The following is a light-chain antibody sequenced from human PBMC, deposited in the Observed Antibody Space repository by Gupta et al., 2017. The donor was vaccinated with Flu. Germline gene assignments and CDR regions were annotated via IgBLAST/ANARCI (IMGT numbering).Light chain of an antibody. CDR1: SGSIATNN. Sequence: GKTVTISCTRSSGSIATNNVQWFQQRPGSSPTAAIYEDRQAPSGVPDRFSGSIANSSNSASLTISGLMTEDEADYYCPSFDSIQARWVFGGGTKLTVL. CDR2: EDR. CDR3: PSFDSIQARWV. V-gene: IGLV6-57*01. J-gene: IGLJ3*02.